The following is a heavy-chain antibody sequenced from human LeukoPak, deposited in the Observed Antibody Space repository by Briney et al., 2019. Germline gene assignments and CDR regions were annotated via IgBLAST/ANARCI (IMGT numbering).Heavy chain of an antibody. CDR3: ARGYYHFDGSGYFDM. CDR1: RFTFLNYV. V-gene: IGHV3-30*14. D-gene: IGHD3-22*01. CDR2: ISYDGRNE. Sequence: GGSLRLSCAASRFTFLNYVVNWVRQAPGKGLEWVALISYDGRNEYYAESVEGRFTISRDTSRNMISLQMNSLRPEDTAVYYCARGYYHFDGSGYFDMWGQGTLVTVSS. J-gene: IGHJ4*02.